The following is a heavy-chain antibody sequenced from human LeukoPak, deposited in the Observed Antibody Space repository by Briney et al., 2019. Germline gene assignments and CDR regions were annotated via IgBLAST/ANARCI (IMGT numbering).Heavy chain of an antibody. D-gene: IGHD6-13*01. J-gene: IGHJ4*02. CDR1: GFTFSSYA. CDR2: ISYDGSNK. Sequence: GRSLRLSCAASGFTFSSYAMHWVRQAPGKGLEWVAVISYDGSNKYYADSVKGRFTISRDNSKNTLYLQMNSLRAEGTAVYYCARDSSSWYYFDYWGQGTLVTVSS. V-gene: IGHV3-30*04. CDR3: ARDSSSWYYFDY.